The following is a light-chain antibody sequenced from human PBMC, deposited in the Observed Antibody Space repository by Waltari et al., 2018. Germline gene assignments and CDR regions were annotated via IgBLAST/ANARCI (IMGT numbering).Light chain of an antibody. J-gene: IGLJ2*01. CDR3: QVWHNSRDVL. V-gene: IGLV3-21*03. CDR1: SIERKS. CDR2: DDT. Sequence: SYVLTQPPSVSGAPGKTAPPTWGGQSIERKSGHWYQQKPGQAPVLVVYDDTDRPSGIPERFSGSNSGNTATLTISRVEAGDEADYYCQVWHNSRDVLFGGGTKLTVL.